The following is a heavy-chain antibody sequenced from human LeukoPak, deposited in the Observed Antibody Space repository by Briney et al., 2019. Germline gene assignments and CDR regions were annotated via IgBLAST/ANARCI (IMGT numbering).Heavy chain of an antibody. D-gene: IGHD6-13*01. CDR1: GFSVSGYW. Sequence: GGSLRLSCAVSGFSVSGYWMTWVRQAPGKGLEWVANIKRDGSEKNYVDSVKGRFTISRDNAENSLFLQMNSLRVEDTAVYYCAREWQGGIAAAGTRIEGDYWGQGTLVAVSS. V-gene: IGHV3-7*01. CDR2: IKRDGSEK. J-gene: IGHJ4*02. CDR3: AREWQGGIAAAGTRIEGDY.